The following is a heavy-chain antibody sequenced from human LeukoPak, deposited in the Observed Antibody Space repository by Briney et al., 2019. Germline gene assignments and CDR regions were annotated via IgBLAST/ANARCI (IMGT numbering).Heavy chain of an antibody. V-gene: IGHV4-34*01. CDR2: VDHRGSA. J-gene: IGHJ6*03. D-gene: IGHD3/OR15-3a*01. Sequence: SETLSLTCAVYGGSFSDYYWTWIRQTLGKGLEWIGEVDHRGSADYSPSLKSRVSISVDTSKNQFSLRLTSVTAADTAVYYCARGTGYYGLMRYYYYYYMDVWGKGTTVTVSS. CDR3: ARGTGYYGLMRYYYYYYMDV. CDR1: GGSFSDYY.